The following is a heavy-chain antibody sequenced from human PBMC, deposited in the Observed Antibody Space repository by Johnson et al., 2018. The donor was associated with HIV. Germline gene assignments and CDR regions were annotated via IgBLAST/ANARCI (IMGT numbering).Heavy chain of an antibody. CDR1: GFTFSSYD. CDR3: AKDSAWDSSSSGAFDI. V-gene: IGHV3-13*01. D-gene: IGHD6-6*01. Sequence: VQLVESGGGLVQPGGSLRLSCAASGFTFSSYDMHWVRQATGKGLEWVSAIGTAGDTYYPGSVKGRFTISRENAKNSLYLQMNSLRAGDTAVYYCAKDSAWDSSSSGAFDIWGQGTMVTVSS. CDR2: IGTAGDT. J-gene: IGHJ3*02.